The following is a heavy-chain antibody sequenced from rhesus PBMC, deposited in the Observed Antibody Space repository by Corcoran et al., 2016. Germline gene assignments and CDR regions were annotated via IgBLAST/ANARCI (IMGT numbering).Heavy chain of an antibody. CDR3: AREGTYGSSYYFDY. Sequence: QVQLQESGPGLVKPSETLSLTCAVSGGSVSSSNWWSWIRQPPGKGLGLFGYIYCSSGSTYYNPPPKSRGTISTDTSKNQFSLKLNSVTAADTAVYYCAREGTYGSSYYFDYWGQGVLVTVSS. CDR2: IYCSSGST. D-gene: IGHD4-29*01. J-gene: IGHJ4*01. V-gene: IGHV4S7*01. CDR1: GGSVSSSNW.